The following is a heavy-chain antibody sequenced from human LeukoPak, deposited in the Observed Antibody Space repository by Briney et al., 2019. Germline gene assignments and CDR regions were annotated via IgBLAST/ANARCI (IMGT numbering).Heavy chain of an antibody. CDR1: GGSFSGYY. J-gene: IGHJ5*02. CDR2: IYYSGST. V-gene: IGHV4-34*09. Sequence: SETLSLTCAVYGGSFSGYYWSWIRQPPGKGLEWIGYIYYSGSTYYNPSLKSRVTISVDTSKNQFSLKLSSVTAADTAVYYCARDVHYYDSSEGFDPWGQGTLVTVSS. CDR3: ARDVHYYDSSEGFDP. D-gene: IGHD3-22*01.